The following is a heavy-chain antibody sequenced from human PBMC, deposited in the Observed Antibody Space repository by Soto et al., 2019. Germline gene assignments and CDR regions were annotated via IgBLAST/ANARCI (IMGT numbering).Heavy chain of an antibody. J-gene: IGHJ6*02. CDR2: ISGSGGGK. CDR1: GFTVNSHA. Sequence: GGSLRLSCAASGFTVNSHAMSWVRQAPGKGLEWVASISGSGGGKYYGDSVKGRFTISRDSSSSTLYLQMNNLRGENTAVYVCSRSGRGILMGYGYGGMDVWGQGTTVTVSS. D-gene: IGHD2-8*01. V-gene: IGHV3-23*01. CDR3: SRSGRGILMGYGYGGMDV.